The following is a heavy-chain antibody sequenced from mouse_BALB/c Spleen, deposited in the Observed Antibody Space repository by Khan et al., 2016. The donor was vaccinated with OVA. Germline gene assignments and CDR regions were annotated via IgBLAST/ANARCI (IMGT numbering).Heavy chain of an antibody. CDR1: GYIFTSYM. J-gene: IGHJ3*01. Sequence: QVQLQQSGAELARPGASVKMSCKASGYIFTSYMMHWVKQRPGQGLEWIGDINPSSGYNNYNQKFKDKATLTADKSSSTAYMQLSSLTSEDSAVNYCARGSYGSLAYWGQGTLVTVSA. V-gene: IGHV1-4*01. D-gene: IGHD1-1*01. CDR2: INPSSGYN. CDR3: ARGSYGSLAY.